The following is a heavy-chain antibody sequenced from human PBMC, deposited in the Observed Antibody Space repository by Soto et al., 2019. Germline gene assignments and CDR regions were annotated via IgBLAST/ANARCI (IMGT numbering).Heavy chain of an antibody. Sequence: PGGSLRLSCAASGFTFGNYWMSWVRQAPGTGLEWVANIKQDGSEKYYVDSVKGRFTISRDNAKNSLYVQMNSLRAEDTAVYYCARVYGTFDYWGQGTLVTVSS. CDR3: ARVYGTFDY. CDR2: IKQDGSEK. CDR1: GFTFGNYW. D-gene: IGHD4-17*01. V-gene: IGHV3-7*05. J-gene: IGHJ4*02.